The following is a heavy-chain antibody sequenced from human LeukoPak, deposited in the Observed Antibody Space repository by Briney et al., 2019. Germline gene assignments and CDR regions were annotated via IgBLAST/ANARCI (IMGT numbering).Heavy chain of an antibody. CDR3: VELRFLEWSPGDYHMDV. CDR1: GFTFSNSD. J-gene: IGHJ6*03. V-gene: IGHV3-35*01. Sequence: GGSLRLSCAASGFTFSNSDMNWVHQAPGKGLEWVSGVSWNGSRTHYADSVKGRFIISRDNSRNTLYLQTNSLRAEDTAVYYCVELRFLEWSPGDYHMDVWGKGTTVTVSS. CDR2: VSWNGSRT. D-gene: IGHD3-3*01.